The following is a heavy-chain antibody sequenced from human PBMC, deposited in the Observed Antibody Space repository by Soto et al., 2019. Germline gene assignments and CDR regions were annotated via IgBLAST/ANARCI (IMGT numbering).Heavy chain of an antibody. D-gene: IGHD3-10*01. CDR1: GFTFSSYA. CDR3: AKGAYYGSGRNEERGDY. CDR2: ISGSGGST. V-gene: IGHV3-23*01. J-gene: IGHJ4*02. Sequence: VQLLESGGGLVQPGGSLRLSCAASGFTFSSYAMSWVRQAPGKGLEWVSAISGSGGSTYYADSVKGRFTISRDNSKNTLYLQMNSLRAEDTAVYYCAKGAYYGSGRNEERGDYWGQGTLVTVSS.